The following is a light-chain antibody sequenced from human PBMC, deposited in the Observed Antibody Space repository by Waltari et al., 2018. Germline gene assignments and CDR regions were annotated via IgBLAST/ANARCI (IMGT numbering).Light chain of an antibody. CDR1: QSVSSN. Sequence: EIVMTQSPATLSVSPGERASLSCRASQSVSSNLAWYQQKPGQAPRLRIYGASTRATGIPVRFSGSGSGTEFTLTISSRQSEDFAVYYCQQYVGWPPTLTFGGGTKVEIK. CDR2: GAS. J-gene: IGKJ4*01. CDR3: QQYVGWPPTLT. V-gene: IGKV3-15*01.